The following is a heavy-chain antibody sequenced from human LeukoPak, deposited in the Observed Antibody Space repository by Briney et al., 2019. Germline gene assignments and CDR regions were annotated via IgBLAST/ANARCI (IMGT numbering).Heavy chain of an antibody. V-gene: IGHV3-7*01. CDR1: EFTFTTSW. CDR3: ARDRAFSTFDY. Sequence: GGSLRLSCAASEFTFTTSWMTWVRQAPGKGLEWLGNINPDASTKNYAASVRVRFTFSRDNAKNSLYLHMSSLRAEDTAIYYCARDRAFSTFDYWGRGTLVTVSS. J-gene: IGHJ4*02. D-gene: IGHD2-2*01. CDR2: INPDASTK.